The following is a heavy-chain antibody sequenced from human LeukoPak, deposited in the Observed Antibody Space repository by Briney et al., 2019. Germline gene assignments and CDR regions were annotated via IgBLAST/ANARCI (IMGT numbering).Heavy chain of an antibody. D-gene: IGHD3-22*01. CDR3: ARLYYYYDSSGYYYGTFDY. CDR2: IYYSGST. CDR1: GGSLSSSSYY. V-gene: IGHV4-39*01. J-gene: IGHJ4*02. Sequence: SETLSLTCTVSGGSLSSSSYYWRWLRQPPGKGLEWRGSIYYSGSTYYNPSLKSRVTISVDTSKNQSSLKLSSVTAADTAVYYCARLYYYYDSSGYYYGTFDYWGQGTLVTVSS.